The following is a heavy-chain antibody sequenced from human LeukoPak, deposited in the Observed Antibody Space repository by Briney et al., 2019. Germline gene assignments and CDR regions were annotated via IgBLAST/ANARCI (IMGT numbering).Heavy chain of an antibody. D-gene: IGHD3-22*01. J-gene: IGHJ4*02. CDR2: INHSGST. Sequence: TSETLSLTCAVYGGSFSGYSWTWIRQPPGKGLEWIGEINHSGSTNYNPSLKSRVTISVDTSKNQFSLKLSSVTAADTAVYYCGRRTKDGSGYYYFDYWGQGTLVTVSS. CDR1: GGSFSGYS. CDR3: GRRTKDGSGYYYFDY. V-gene: IGHV4-34*01.